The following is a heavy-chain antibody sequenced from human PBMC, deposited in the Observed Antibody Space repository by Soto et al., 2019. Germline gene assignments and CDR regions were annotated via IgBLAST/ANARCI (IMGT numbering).Heavy chain of an antibody. J-gene: IGHJ6*02. CDR1: GYTLTELS. CDR2: FDPQDGET. Sequence: ASVKVSCKVSGYTLTELSMHWVRQAPGRGLEWMGGFDPQDGETIYAQKFQGRVTMTEDTSTDTAYMELSSLRSEDTAVYYCTTAVSELGGGYPRPCYHHGMGVWRQGTTGTVSS. D-gene: IGHD2-15*01. V-gene: IGHV1-24*01. CDR3: TTAVSELGGGYPRPCYHHGMGV.